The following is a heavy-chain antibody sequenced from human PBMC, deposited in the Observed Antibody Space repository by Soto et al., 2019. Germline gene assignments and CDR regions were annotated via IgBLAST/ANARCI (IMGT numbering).Heavy chain of an antibody. Sequence: EVQLVESGGGLVKPGGSLRLSCAASGFTFSNAWMSWVRQAPGKGLEWVGRIKSKTDGGTTDYAAPVKGRFTISRDESKNTLYMQMNSLKTADTAVYYCTTVTGIAAGNWCQGTLVTVSS. D-gene: IGHD6-13*01. J-gene: IGHJ4*02. CDR1: GFTFSNAW. CDR3: TTVTGIAAGN. V-gene: IGHV3-15*01. CDR2: IKSKTDGGTT.